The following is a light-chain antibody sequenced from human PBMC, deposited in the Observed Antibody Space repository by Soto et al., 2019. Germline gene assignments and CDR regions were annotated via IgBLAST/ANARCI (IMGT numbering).Light chain of an antibody. V-gene: IGLV2-14*01. Sequence: QSALTQPASVSGSPGQSITISCTGTSSDVGGYNYVSWYQQHPGKPHKLMIYDVSNRPSVVSNRFSGSKSGNTASLTSSGLQAEDEADYYCSSYTSSRTPHYVFGTGTKVTVL. CDR1: SSDVGGYNY. CDR3: SSYTSSRTPHYV. J-gene: IGLJ1*01. CDR2: DVS.